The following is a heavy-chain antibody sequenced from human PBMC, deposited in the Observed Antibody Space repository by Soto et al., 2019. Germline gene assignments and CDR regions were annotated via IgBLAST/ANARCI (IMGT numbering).Heavy chain of an antibody. J-gene: IGHJ4*02. CDR2: INAGNGNT. CDR3: ARGDIVVENADY. V-gene: IGHV1-3*01. D-gene: IGHD2-2*01. Sequence: GASVKVSCKASGYTFTSYAIHWVRQAPGQRLEWMGWINAGNGNTKYSQKFQGRVTITRDTSASTAYMELSSLRSEDTAVYYCARGDIVVENADYWGQGTLVTVSS. CDR1: GYTFTSYA.